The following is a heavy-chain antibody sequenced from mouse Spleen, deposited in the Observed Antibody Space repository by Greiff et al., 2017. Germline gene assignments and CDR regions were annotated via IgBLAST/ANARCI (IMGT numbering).Heavy chain of an antibody. CDR3: AIHEVYGNYLFAY. D-gene: IGHD2-1*01. J-gene: IGHJ3*01. CDR1: GYTFTEYT. V-gene: IGHV1-62-2*01. CDR2: FYFGSGSI. Sequence: QVQLKESGAELVKPGASVKLSCEASGYTFTEYTIHWVQQRSGQGLEWIGWFYFGSGSIKYNDKFKDKGRLTADKSSCSDYMELSRLTPEDSAVYFCAIHEVYGNYLFAYGGQGTLGTVSA.